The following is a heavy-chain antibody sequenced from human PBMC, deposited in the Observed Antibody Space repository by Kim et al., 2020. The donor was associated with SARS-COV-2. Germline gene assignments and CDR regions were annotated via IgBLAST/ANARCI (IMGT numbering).Heavy chain of an antibody. CDR2: IDPSDSYT. D-gene: IGHD4-17*01. CDR3: ARHDGAYMTTVTTLNWFDP. V-gene: IGHV5-10-1*01. J-gene: IGHJ5*02. CDR1: GYSFTSYW. Sequence: GESLKISCKGSGYSFTSYWISWVRQMPGKGLEWMGRIDPSDSYTNYSPSFQGHVTISADKSISTAYLQWSSLKASDTAMYYCARHDGAYMTTVTTLNWFDPWGQGTLVTVSS.